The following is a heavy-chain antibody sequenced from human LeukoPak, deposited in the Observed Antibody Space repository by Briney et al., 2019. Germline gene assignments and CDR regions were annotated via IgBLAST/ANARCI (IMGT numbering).Heavy chain of an antibody. J-gene: IGHJ4*02. D-gene: IGHD6-13*01. CDR2: IIPIFGTA. CDR1: GGTFSSYA. V-gene: IGHV1-69*05. Sequence: SVKVSCXASGGTFSSYAISWVRQAPGQGLEWMGRIIPIFGTANYAQKFQGRVTVTTDESTSTAYMELSSLRSEDTAVYYCARSESGGIAAAGPLDYWGQGTLVTVSS. CDR3: ARSESGGIAAAGPLDY.